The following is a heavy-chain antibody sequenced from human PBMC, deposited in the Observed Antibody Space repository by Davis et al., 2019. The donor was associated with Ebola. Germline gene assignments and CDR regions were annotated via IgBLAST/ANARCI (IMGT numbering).Heavy chain of an antibody. J-gene: IGHJ5*02. Sequence: GSLRLSCVASGFTFSYYDMQWVRQAAGKGLEWVSGIGTIGGDTHYADSVKGRFTISRDDAKNSLYLQMDSLRAGDTAIYYCARANSGCTGGGCFSGHWFDPWGQGTLVTVSS. CDR1: GFTFSYYD. CDR2: IGTIGGDT. D-gene: IGHD2-15*01. CDR3: ARANSGCTGGGCFSGHWFDP. V-gene: IGHV3-13*01.